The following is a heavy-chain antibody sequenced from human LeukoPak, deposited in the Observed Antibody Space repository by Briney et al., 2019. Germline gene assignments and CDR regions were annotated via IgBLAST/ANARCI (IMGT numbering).Heavy chain of an antibody. D-gene: IGHD1-26*01. CDR1: GGSISSYY. CDR3: ARQWYSGSYRTENAFDI. J-gene: IGHJ3*02. Sequence: SETLSLTCAVSGGSISSYYWSWIRQAPGKGLEWIGYIYYSRSTNYNPSIQSRVTISVDTSKNQFSLKLSSVTAADTAVYYCARQWYSGSYRTENAFDIWGQGTMVTVSS. CDR2: IYYSRST. V-gene: IGHV4-59*08.